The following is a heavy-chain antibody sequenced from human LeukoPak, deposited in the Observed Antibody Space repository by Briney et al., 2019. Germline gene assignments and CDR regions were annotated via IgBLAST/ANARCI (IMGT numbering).Heavy chain of an antibody. D-gene: IGHD3-9*01. Sequence: SETLSLTCTVSGGSISSSSYYWGWIRQPPGKGLEWIGSIYYSGSTYYNPSLKSRVTISVVTSKNQFSLKLSSVTAADTAVYYCAGLVYDILTGYSSYYFDYWGQGTLVTVSS. J-gene: IGHJ4*02. V-gene: IGHV4-39*01. CDR3: AGLVYDILTGYSSYYFDY. CDR2: IYYSGST. CDR1: GGSISSSSYY.